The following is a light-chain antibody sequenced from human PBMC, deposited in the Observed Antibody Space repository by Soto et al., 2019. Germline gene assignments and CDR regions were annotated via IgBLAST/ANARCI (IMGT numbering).Light chain of an antibody. V-gene: IGKV1-33*01. CDR3: QHYNSLPPFT. CDR1: EDIRTS. Sequence: DIQMTQSPSSLSASVGARVSITCQASEDIRTSLSWFQHKPGRDPKLLIYGASYLETGVPSRFRGSGSGTDFALTISSLQPEDIATYYCQHYNSLPPFTFGPGTIVDVK. CDR2: GAS. J-gene: IGKJ3*01.